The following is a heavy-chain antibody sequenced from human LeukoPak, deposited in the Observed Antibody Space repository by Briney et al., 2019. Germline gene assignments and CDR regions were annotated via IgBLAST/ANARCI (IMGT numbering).Heavy chain of an antibody. D-gene: IGHD3-10*01. J-gene: IGHJ4*02. CDR2: INHSGST. Sequence: PSETLSLTCAVYGGSFSGYYWSWIRQPPGKGLEWIGEINHSGSTNYNPSLKSRVTISIDTSKNQFSLKLNSATAADTAMYYCASLLWFGEYYFDYWGQGTLVTVSS. V-gene: IGHV4-34*01. CDR1: GGSFSGYY. CDR3: ASLLWFGEYYFDY.